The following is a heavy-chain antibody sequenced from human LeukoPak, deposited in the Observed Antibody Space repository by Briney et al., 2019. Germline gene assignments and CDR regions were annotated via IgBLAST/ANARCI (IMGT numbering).Heavy chain of an antibody. D-gene: IGHD5-18*01. Sequence: GRSLTLSCSASRFTFSSYAMHWLGQAPGKGLEWVANISYGGSNKYYADSVKGLFTISRDNSKNTLYLQMNSLRAEDTAVYYCARDPNKAQLLLPWGYWGQGTLVTVSS. CDR1: RFTFSSYA. CDR3: ARDPNKAQLLLPWGY. V-gene: IGHV3-30*04. CDR2: ISYGGSNK. J-gene: IGHJ4*02.